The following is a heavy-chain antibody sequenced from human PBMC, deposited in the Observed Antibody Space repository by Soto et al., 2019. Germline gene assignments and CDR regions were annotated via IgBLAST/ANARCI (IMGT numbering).Heavy chain of an antibody. Sequence: ASVKVSCKASGYTFTGYYMHWVRQAPGQGLEWMGWINPNSGGTNYAQKFQGRVTMTRDTSISTAYMELSRLRSDDTAVYYCARDSTIHYSSSWYGLFDYWGQGTLVTVSS. CDR1: GYTFTGYY. J-gene: IGHJ4*02. V-gene: IGHV1-2*02. D-gene: IGHD6-13*01. CDR3: ARDSTIHYSSSWYGLFDY. CDR2: INPNSGGT.